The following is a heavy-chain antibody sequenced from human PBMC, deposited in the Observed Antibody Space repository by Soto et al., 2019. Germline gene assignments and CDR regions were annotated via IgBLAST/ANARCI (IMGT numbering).Heavy chain of an antibody. D-gene: IGHD3-16*01. CDR3: GTEKGGAIFVLFFDI. V-gene: IGHV3-48*01. Sequence: GGSLRLSCAASGFTFSSYSMNWVRQAPGKGLEWVSYIMPGSSHIFYADSVKGRFTISRDNAKNSLYLQMNSLRAEDTALYYFGTEKGGAIFVLFFDIGGKGTLVTVSS. CDR1: GFTFSSYS. J-gene: IGHJ3*02. CDR2: IMPGSSHI.